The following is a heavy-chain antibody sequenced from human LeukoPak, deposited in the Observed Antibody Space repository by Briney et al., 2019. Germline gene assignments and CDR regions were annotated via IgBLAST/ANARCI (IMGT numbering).Heavy chain of an antibody. CDR3: VKEEEQQLVRCFDY. CDR1: GFTFSSYA. CDR2: ISSNGGST. Sequence: GGSLRLSCSASGFTFSSYAMHWVRQAPGKGLEYVSAISSNGGSTYYAVSVKGRFTISRDNSKNTLYLQMSSLRAEDTAVYYCVKEEEQQLVRCFDYWGQGTLVTDSS. V-gene: IGHV3-64D*06. J-gene: IGHJ4*02. D-gene: IGHD6-13*01.